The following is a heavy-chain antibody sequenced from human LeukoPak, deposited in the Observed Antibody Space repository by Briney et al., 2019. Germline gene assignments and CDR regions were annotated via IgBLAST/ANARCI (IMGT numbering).Heavy chain of an antibody. CDR1: GFTFSTYS. CDR2: ISSSSSTI. CDR3: ARGSTYYDSSGQVPFDY. V-gene: IGHV3-48*01. D-gene: IGHD3-22*01. J-gene: IGHJ4*01. Sequence: PGGSLRLSCAASGFTFSTYSMNWVRQAPGKGLEWVSYISSSSSTIYYADSVKGRFTISRDNAKNSLYLQMNSLRAEDTAVYYCARGSTYYDSSGQVPFDYWGQEPWSPSPQ.